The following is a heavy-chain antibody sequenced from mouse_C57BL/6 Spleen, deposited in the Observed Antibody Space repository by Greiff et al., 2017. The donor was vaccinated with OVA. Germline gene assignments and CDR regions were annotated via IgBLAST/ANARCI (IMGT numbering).Heavy chain of an antibody. CDR1: GYTFTDYE. CDR2: IDPETGGT. CDR3: TRSGWDYVDY. V-gene: IGHV1-15*01. D-gene: IGHD3-1*01. Sequence: VHLVESGAELVRPGASVTLSCKASGYTFTDYEMHWVKQTPVHGLEWIGAIDPETGGTAYNQKFKGKAILTADKSSSTAYMEHRSLTSEDSAVYYCTRSGWDYVDYWGQGTTLTVSS. J-gene: IGHJ2*01.